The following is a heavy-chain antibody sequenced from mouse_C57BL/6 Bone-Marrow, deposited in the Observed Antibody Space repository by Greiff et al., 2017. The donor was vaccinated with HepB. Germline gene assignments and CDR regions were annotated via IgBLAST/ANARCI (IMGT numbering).Heavy chain of an antibody. CDR1: GYAFSSSW. CDR2: IYPGDGDT. CDR3: AREGAITNY. D-gene: IGHD1-1*01. J-gene: IGHJ2*01. V-gene: IGHV1-82*01. Sequence: VQLVESGPELVKPGASVKISCKASGYAFSSSWMNWGKQRPGKGLEWIGRIYPGDGDTNYNGKFKGKATLTADKSSSTAYMQLSSLTSEDSAVYFCAREGAITNYWGQGTTLTVSS.